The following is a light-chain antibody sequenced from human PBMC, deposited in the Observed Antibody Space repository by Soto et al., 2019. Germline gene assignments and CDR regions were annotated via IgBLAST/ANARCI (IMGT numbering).Light chain of an antibody. J-gene: IGKJ5*01. V-gene: IGKV1-13*02. CDR2: DVS. CDR3: QQFNIYPIT. CDR1: QDIRGA. Sequence: AIQVTQSPSSLSASVGDRVTITCRASQDIRGALAWYQQKPGKAPKLLIYDVSTVQSGVPSRFSGRGSGTEFTLTITSLQPGDFATYYCQQFNIYPITFGQGKRLDI.